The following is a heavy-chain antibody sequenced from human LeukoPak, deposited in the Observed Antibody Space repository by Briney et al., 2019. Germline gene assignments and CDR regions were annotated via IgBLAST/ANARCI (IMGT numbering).Heavy chain of an antibody. V-gene: IGHV1-2*02. CDR3: ARDGDGYNQGNGMDV. J-gene: IGHJ6*02. CDR2: INPNSGGT. CDR1: GYTFTDYY. Sequence: ASVKVSCKASGYTFTDYYMHWVRQAPGQGLEWMGWINPNSGGTNYAQKFQGRVTMTRDTSISTAYMELSRLRSDDTAVYYCARDGDGYNQGNGMDVWGQGTTVTVSS. D-gene: IGHD5-24*01.